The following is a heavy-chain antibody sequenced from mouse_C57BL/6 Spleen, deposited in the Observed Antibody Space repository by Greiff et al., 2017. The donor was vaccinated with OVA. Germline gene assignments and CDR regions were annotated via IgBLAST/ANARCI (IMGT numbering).Heavy chain of an antibody. Sequence: QVQLQQSGPGLVQPSQSLSITCTVSGFSLTSYGVHWVRQSPGKGLEWLGVIWSGGSTDYNAAFISRLSISKDNSKSQVFFKMNSLQADDTAIYYCARTGYDYDGGAWFAYWGQGTLVTVSA. CDR2: IWSGGST. CDR3: ARTGYDYDGGAWFAY. J-gene: IGHJ3*01. D-gene: IGHD2-4*01. V-gene: IGHV2-2*01. CDR1: GFSLTSYG.